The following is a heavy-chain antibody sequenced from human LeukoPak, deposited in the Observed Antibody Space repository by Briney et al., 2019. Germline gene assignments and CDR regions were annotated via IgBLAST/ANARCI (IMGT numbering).Heavy chain of an antibody. D-gene: IGHD5-18*01. J-gene: IGHJ4*02. CDR2: IRQDGSEK. V-gene: IGHV3-7*01. Sequence: PGGSLRLSCAASGFTFSIYTMNWVRQAPGKGLEWVANIRQDGSEKYYVDSVKGRFTISRDNAKNSLYLQMNSLRAEDTAVYYCARDLKWIQLWVPFDYWGQGTLVTVSS. CDR3: ARDLKWIQLWVPFDY. CDR1: GFTFSIYT.